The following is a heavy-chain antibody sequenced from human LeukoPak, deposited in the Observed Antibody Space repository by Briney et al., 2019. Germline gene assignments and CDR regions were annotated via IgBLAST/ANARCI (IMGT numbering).Heavy chain of an antibody. J-gene: IGHJ5*02. Sequence: SETLSLTCTVSGGSISSSSYYWGWIRQPPGKGLEWIGSIYYSGSTYYNPSLKSRVTISVDTSKNPFSLKLSSVTAADTAVYYCARDRIAAAGTAYNWFDPWGQGTLVTVSS. CDR1: GGSISSSSYY. D-gene: IGHD6-13*01. CDR2: IYYSGST. V-gene: IGHV4-39*07. CDR3: ARDRIAAAGTAYNWFDP.